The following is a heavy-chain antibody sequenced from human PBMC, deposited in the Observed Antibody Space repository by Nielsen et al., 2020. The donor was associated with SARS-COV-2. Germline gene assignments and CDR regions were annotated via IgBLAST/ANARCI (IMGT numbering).Heavy chain of an antibody. CDR3: ARGPGINSGHYHFDY. J-gene: IGHJ4*02. CDR1: GFTFSSYG. CDR2: IRYDGSNK. V-gene: IGHV3-30*02. D-gene: IGHD3-22*01. Sequence: GGSLRLSCAASGFTFSSYGMHWVRQAPGKGLEWVAFIRYDGSNKYYADSVKGRFAISRDNAKSSVYLQMNSLRAEDTAVYYCARGPGINSGHYHFDYWGQGTLVTVSS.